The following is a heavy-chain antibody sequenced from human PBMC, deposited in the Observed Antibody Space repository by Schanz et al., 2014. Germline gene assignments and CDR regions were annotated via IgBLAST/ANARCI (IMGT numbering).Heavy chain of an antibody. Sequence: QVQLVQSGAEVKKPGASVKVSCKTSGYTFTDYPINWVRQAPGRRLEWMGWINTASGNTRYSEAFQGRVTMTRDTSATTAYMELSSLRSDDTAVYYCAGTYCSSTSCYTGYYYMDDWGKGTTXTVSS. V-gene: IGHV1-3*04. J-gene: IGHJ6*03. CDR2: INTASGNT. CDR3: AGTYCSSTSCYTGYYYMDD. CDR1: GYTFTDYP. D-gene: IGHD2-2*02.